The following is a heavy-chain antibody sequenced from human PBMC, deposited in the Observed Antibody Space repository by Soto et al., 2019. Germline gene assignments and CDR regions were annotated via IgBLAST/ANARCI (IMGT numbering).Heavy chain of an antibody. CDR2: INPSDGGT. Sequence: QVQLVQSGAEVKKPGASVTVSCKTSGYTFTTYYIHWVRQAPGQGLEWMGVINPSDGGTDYAQNFQGRVTMTRDTSTSTVYVELRSLRSDDTAVYFCARDRDCSGGSCYSEIRYSGGFDPWGQGTLVTVSS. V-gene: IGHV1-46*01. CDR1: GYTFTTYY. CDR3: ARDRDCSGGSCYSEIRYSGGFDP. D-gene: IGHD2-15*01. J-gene: IGHJ5*02.